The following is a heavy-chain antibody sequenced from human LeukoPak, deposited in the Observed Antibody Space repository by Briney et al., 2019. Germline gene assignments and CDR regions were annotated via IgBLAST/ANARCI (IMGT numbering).Heavy chain of an antibody. Sequence: GGSLRLSCAASGFTFRSYSMNWVRQAPGKGLEWVSSISSSSSYIYYADSVKGRFTISRDNAKNSLYLQMNSLRAEDTAVYYCARAGGDFDWLLYFDYWGQGTLVTVSS. J-gene: IGHJ4*02. CDR2: ISSSSSYI. CDR1: GFTFRSYS. V-gene: IGHV3-21*01. CDR3: ARAGGDFDWLLYFDY. D-gene: IGHD3-9*01.